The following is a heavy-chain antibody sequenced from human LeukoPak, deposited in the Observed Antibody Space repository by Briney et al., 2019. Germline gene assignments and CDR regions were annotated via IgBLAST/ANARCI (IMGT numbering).Heavy chain of an antibody. D-gene: IGHD2-2*01. CDR2: IIPIFGTA. V-gene: IGHV1-69*05. CDR1: GGTFSSYA. Sequence: SVKVSCKASGGTFSSYAISWVRPAPGQGLEWRGGIIPIFGTANYAQKFQGRVTITTDESTSTAYMELSSPRSEDTAVYNCTREVVDCSSTRCRYNNWFDPWGQGSLVTVSS. J-gene: IGHJ5*02. CDR3: TREVVDCSSTRCRYNNWFDP.